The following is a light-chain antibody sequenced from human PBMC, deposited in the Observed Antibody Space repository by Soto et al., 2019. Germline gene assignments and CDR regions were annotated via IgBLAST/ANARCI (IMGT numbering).Light chain of an antibody. Sequence: DIVMTQSPGTLSLSPGERATLSCRASQSISSNYLAWYQQKPGQAPRLLIYGASTRATGIPARFSGSGSGTEFTLTISSLQSEDFAVYYCRQYNNWPPLTFGGGTKVDIK. CDR2: GAS. CDR3: RQYNNWPPLT. CDR1: QSISSN. V-gene: IGKV3-15*01. J-gene: IGKJ4*01.